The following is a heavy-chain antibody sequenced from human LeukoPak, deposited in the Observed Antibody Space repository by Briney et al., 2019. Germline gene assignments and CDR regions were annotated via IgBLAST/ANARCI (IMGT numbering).Heavy chain of an antibody. J-gene: IGHJ3*01. CDR3: ARAFRPASDPHDFYDF. CDR2: ISPSGDRT. CDR1: GFTFTNHP. Sequence: GGSLRLSCAASGFTFTNHPMHWVRQTSGKRLEYVSAISPSGDRTWYADSVRGRFTISRDNSKNTMYLQMGSLRPEDMGVYYCARAFRPASDPHDFYDFWGRGTTVTVSS. D-gene: IGHD3/OR15-3a*01. V-gene: IGHV3-64*02.